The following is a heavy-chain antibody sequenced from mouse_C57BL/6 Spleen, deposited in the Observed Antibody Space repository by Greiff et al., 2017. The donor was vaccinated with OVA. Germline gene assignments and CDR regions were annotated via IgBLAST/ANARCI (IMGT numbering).Heavy chain of an antibody. J-gene: IGHJ3*01. V-gene: IGHV1-52*01. CDR2: IDPSDSET. D-gene: IGHD2-4*01. Sequence: QVQLQQSGAELVRPGSSVKLSCKASGYTFTSYWMHWVKQRPIQGLEWIGNIDPSDSETHYNQKFKDKATLTVDKSSSTAYMQLSSLTSEDSAVYYCAREREYDSAWFAYWGQGTLVTVAA. CDR3: AREREYDSAWFAY. CDR1: GYTFTSYW.